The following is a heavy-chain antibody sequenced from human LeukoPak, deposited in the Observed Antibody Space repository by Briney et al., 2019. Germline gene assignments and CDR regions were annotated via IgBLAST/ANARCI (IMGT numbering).Heavy chain of an antibody. Sequence: GRSLRLSCAASGFTFSSYGMHWVRQAPGKGLEWVAVISYDGSNKYYADSVKGRFTISRDNSKNTLYLQMNSLRAEDTAVYYCARLIVATRGDYWGQGTLVTVSS. CDR3: ARLIVATRGDY. V-gene: IGHV3-30*03. CDR2: ISYDGSNK. CDR1: GFTFSSYG. D-gene: IGHD5-12*01. J-gene: IGHJ4*02.